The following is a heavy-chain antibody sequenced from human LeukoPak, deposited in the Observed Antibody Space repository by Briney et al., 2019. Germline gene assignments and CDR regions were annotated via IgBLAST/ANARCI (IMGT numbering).Heavy chain of an antibody. D-gene: IGHD6-13*01. V-gene: IGHV4-34*01. Sequence: SETLSLTCAVYGGSFSGYYWSWIRQPPGKGLEWIGEINHRGSTNYNPSLKSRVTISVDTSKNQFSLKLRSVTAADTAVYYCARGRRGYSRGWFDPWGQGTLVTVSS. CDR3: ARGRRGYSRGWFDP. CDR1: GGSFSGYY. CDR2: INHRGST. J-gene: IGHJ5*02.